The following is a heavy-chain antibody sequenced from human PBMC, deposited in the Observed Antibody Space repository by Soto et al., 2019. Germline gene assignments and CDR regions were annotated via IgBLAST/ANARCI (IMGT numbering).Heavy chain of an antibody. J-gene: IGHJ4*02. CDR2: LSNDGTKK. CDR1: GCTFRSYP. V-gene: IGHV3-30*18. Sequence: EGPRRLSCAASGCTFRSYPMHWVCQAPCKWLELLALLSNDGTKKYYVDSVKGLFNISRDNSKNTQYLKMNSLRTEDTAVYYCAKTGMATIRGGMGEWFYIDYWGQGSLVTVSS. D-gene: IGHD5-12*01. CDR3: AKTGMATIRGGMGEWFYIDY.